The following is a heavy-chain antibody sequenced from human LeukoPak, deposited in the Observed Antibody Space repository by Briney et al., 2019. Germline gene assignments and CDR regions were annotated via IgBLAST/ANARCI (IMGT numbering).Heavy chain of an antibody. Sequence: PGGSLRLSCAASGFTFSNYGMHWVRQAPGKGLGWVAVMSFDGSNQYYADSVKGRFSISRDNSKNTLYLQMSSLRVEDTAVYYCAKDLLMQPGTYSGFFDMWGQGTMVTVSS. V-gene: IGHV3-30*18. D-gene: IGHD1-1*01. CDR2: MSFDGSNQ. CDR3: AKDLLMQPGTYSGFFDM. J-gene: IGHJ3*02. CDR1: GFTFSNYG.